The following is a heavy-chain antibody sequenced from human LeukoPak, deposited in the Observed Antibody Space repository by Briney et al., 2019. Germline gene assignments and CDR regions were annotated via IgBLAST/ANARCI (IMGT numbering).Heavy chain of an antibody. D-gene: IGHD2-15*01. V-gene: IGHV3-21*01. CDR1: GFTFRSYS. CDR3: ARGDIVVVTDWFDP. CDR2: ISTTSTYI. J-gene: IGHJ5*02. Sequence: GGSLRLSCEASGFTFRSYSMNWVRQAPGKGLEWVSSISTTSTYIYYADSVKGRFTISRDNAKNSLYLQMNSLRAEDTAVYYCARGDIVVVTDWFDPWGQGTLVTVSS.